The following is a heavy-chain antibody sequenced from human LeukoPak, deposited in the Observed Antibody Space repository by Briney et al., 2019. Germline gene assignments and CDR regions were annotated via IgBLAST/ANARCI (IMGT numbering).Heavy chain of an antibody. CDR2: IYSGGST. Sequence: GGSLRLSCAASGFTVSSNYMCWVRQAPGKGLEWVSVIYSGGSTYYADSVKGRFTISRDNSKNTLYLQMNSLRAEDTAVYYCARISYGLDDYWGQGTLVTVSS. D-gene: IGHD3-10*01. CDR1: GFTVSSNY. J-gene: IGHJ4*02. V-gene: IGHV3-66*01. CDR3: ARISYGLDDY.